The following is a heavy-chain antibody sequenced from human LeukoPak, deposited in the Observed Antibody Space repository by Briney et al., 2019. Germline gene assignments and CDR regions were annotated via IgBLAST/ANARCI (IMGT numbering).Heavy chain of an antibody. J-gene: IGHJ4*02. CDR2: INPSGGST. Sequence: ASAKVSCKASGYTFTSYYMHWVRQAPGQGLEWMGIINPSGGSTSYAQKFQGRVTMTRDTSTSTVYMELSSLRSEDTAVYYCARAGYKDYFDYWGQGTLVTVSS. CDR1: GYTFTSYY. CDR3: ARAGYKDYFDY. D-gene: IGHD5-18*01. V-gene: IGHV1-46*01.